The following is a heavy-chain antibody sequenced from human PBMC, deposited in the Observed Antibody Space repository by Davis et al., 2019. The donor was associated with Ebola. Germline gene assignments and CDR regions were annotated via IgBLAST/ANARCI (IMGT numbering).Heavy chain of an antibody. D-gene: IGHD3-16*01. V-gene: IGHV3-48*01. CDR3: ARYCHYPDCSYFDC. CDR1: GFTFRDYS. J-gene: IGHJ4*02. Sequence: PGGSLRLSCVASGFTFRDYSMNWVRQTPGKGLEWVSFISGGSHSIFYADSVKGRFTISRDNSKDTLYLQMNSLRAEDTATYYCARYCHYPDCSYFDCWGQGTMVAVSS. CDR2: ISGGSHSI.